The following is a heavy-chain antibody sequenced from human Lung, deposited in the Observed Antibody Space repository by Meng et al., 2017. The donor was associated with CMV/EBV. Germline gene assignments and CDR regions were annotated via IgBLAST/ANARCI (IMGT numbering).Heavy chain of an antibody. D-gene: IGHD4-17*01. CDR1: GGSISRCGFY. CDR2: IYYSGST. Sequence: VQPQKSGPVLVKPSQTLSLTLTGFGGSISRCGFYWIWIRQHPGKGLEWIGYIYYSGSTYYNPSLRSRVAISIDTSKNQFSLKLTSVTAADTAVYFCARTNYGDYNWFDPWGQGTLVTVSS. J-gene: IGHJ5*02. V-gene: IGHV4-31*02. CDR3: ARTNYGDYNWFDP.